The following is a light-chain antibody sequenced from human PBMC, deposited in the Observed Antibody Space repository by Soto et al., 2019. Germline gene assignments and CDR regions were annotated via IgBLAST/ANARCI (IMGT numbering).Light chain of an antibody. CDR1: QSIRTW. V-gene: IGKV1-5*01. CDR3: QQYNSYPYT. CDR2: DAS. Sequence: DIQMTQSPSPVSASVGDGVTITCRASQSIRTWLAWYQQKPGNPPKLLIYDASTLASGVSSGFSGSGSGTEFTLTISSLQPDDFATYYGQQYNSYPYTFGQGTKLEIK. J-gene: IGKJ2*01.